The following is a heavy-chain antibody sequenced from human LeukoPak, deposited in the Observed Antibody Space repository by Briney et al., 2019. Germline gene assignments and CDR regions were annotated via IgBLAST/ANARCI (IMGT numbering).Heavy chain of an antibody. CDR3: ARRAGAYSHPYDY. CDR1: GFKFDNFA. CDR2: ISWDGGAV. J-gene: IGHJ4*02. D-gene: IGHD4/OR15-4a*01. Sequence: PGGSLRLSCETSGFKFDNFAMHWVRHAPGKGLDWVSVISWDGGAVAYADSVRGRFTISRDNSKNTLYLQMNSLRAEDTAVYYCARRAGAYSHPYDYWGQGTLVTVSS. V-gene: IGHV3-9*01.